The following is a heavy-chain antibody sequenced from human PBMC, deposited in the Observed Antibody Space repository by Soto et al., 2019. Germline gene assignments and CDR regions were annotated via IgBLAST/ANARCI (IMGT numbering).Heavy chain of an antibody. D-gene: IGHD3-22*01. V-gene: IGHV4-39*01. J-gene: IGHJ6*02. CDR2: IYYSGST. Sequence: SETLSLTYVVSGGSISSYYWGWIRQPPGKGLEWIGSIYYSGSTYYNPSLKSQVTISVDTSKNQFSLKLSSVTAADTAVYYCARRLYYDSSGFEGDGIDVWGQGPTVTVS. CDR1: GGSISSYY. CDR3: ARRLYYDSSGFEGDGIDV.